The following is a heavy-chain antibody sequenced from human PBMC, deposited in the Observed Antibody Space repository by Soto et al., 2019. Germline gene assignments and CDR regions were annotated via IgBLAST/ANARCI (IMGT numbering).Heavy chain of an antibody. D-gene: IGHD3-10*01. CDR3: AKHQASFYKPPDY. J-gene: IGHJ4*02. CDR2: ISAGGSTT. Sequence: EVQLLESGGGLVQPGGSLRLSCAASEFTFSSHTMSWVRPAPGKGLEWVSAISAGGSTTKYADSVKGRFTISRDNSKNTLYIQMDSLGAEDTAVYYWAKHQASFYKPPDYWGQGTLVTVSS. V-gene: IGHV3-23*01. CDR1: EFTFSSHT.